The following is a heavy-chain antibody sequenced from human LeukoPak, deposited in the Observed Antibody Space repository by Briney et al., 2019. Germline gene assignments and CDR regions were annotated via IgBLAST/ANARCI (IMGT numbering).Heavy chain of an antibody. CDR1: GFTFSSYA. CDR2: ISGSGGST. Sequence: GGSLRLSCAASGFTFSSYAMSWVRQAPGKGLGWVSAISGSGGSTYYADSVKGRFTISRDNAKNSLYLQMNSLRAEDTAVYYCAREMATLPYYYYGMDVWGQGTTVTVSS. J-gene: IGHJ6*02. V-gene: IGHV3-23*01. D-gene: IGHD5-24*01. CDR3: AREMATLPYYYYGMDV.